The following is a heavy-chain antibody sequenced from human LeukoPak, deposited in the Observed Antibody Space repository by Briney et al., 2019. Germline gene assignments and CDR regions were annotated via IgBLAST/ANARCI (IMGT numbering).Heavy chain of an antibody. J-gene: IGHJ4*02. V-gene: IGHV2-5*01. D-gene: IGHD3-3*01. Sequence: SGPTLVKPTQTLTLTCTFSGFSLSTSGVGVGWIRQPPGKALEWLALIYWNDDKRYSPSLKSRLTITKDTSKNQVVLTMTNMDPEDTATYYCAHGRGYYDFWSGYLGGYYFDYWGQGTLVTVSS. CDR3: AHGRGYYDFWSGYLGGYYFDY. CDR1: GFSLSTSGVG. CDR2: IYWNDDK.